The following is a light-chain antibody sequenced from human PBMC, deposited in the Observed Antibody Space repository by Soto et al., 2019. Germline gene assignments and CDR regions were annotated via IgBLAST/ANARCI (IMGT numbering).Light chain of an antibody. V-gene: IGKV3D-15*01. CDR2: DAS. CDR3: QQYNNWPLT. Sequence: EIVMTQSPATLSVSPGKRATLSCRASQSISANLAWYQQKSGQPPRLLIYDASTRATGFPARFSGSGSGTEFTLTISSLQSEDFAVYYCQQYNNWPLTFGGGTTVEIK. CDR1: QSISAN. J-gene: IGKJ4*01.